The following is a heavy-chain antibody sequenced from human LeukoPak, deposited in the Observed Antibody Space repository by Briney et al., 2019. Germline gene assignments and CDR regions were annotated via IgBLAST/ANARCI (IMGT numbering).Heavy chain of an antibody. Sequence: SETLSLTCTVSGGSISSYYWSWLRQPPGKGLEWIGRISSSGSTNYNPSLKSRVTISVDTSKNQFSLRLSSMTTADTAVYYCARVTGYMIEDYFDYWGQGTLVTVSS. CDR1: GGSISSYY. V-gene: IGHV4-59*01. CDR2: ISSSGST. D-gene: IGHD3-22*01. J-gene: IGHJ4*02. CDR3: ARVTGYMIEDYFDY.